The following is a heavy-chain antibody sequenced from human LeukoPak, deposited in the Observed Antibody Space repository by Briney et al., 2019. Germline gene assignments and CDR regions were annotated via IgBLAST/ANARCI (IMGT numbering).Heavy chain of an antibody. Sequence: GGSLRLSCAASGITFSSYGMSWVRQAPGKGLEWVSSISSTGGTTYYADSVKGRFTISRDNSKNTLYLQMNSLRAEDTAVYYCASPFNYYDSSGYHLLDYWGQGTLVTVSS. CDR2: ISSTGGTT. J-gene: IGHJ4*02. D-gene: IGHD3-22*01. V-gene: IGHV3-23*01. CDR3: ASPFNYYDSSGYHLLDY. CDR1: GITFSSYG.